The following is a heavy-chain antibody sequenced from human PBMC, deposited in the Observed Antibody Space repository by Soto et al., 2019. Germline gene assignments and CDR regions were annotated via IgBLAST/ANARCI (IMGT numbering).Heavy chain of an antibody. CDR3: ARVSVNDYGDLYGMDV. D-gene: IGHD4-17*01. CDR1: GFTFSSYS. J-gene: IGHJ6*02. CDR2: ISSSSSTI. V-gene: IGHV3-48*02. Sequence: PGGSLRLSCAASGFTFSSYSMNWVRQAPGKGLEWVSYISSSSSTIYYADSVKGRFTISRDNAKNSLYLQMNSLRDEDTAVYYCARVSVNDYGDLYGMDVWGQGTTVTVSS.